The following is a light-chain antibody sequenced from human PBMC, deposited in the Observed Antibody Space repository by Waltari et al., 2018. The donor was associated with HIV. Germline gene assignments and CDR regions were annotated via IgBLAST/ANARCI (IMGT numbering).Light chain of an antibody. V-gene: IGLV2-14*01. CDR2: EVS. CDR1: SSDVGAYKY. Sequence: QSGLTQPASVSGSPGQSITISCTGTSSDVGAYKYVSWYQQRPGKAPKLLIYEVSNRPSGISNRFSGSKSGNTASLTISGLQAEDQADYYCSPYTSSATQVFGTGTKVSVL. J-gene: IGLJ1*01. CDR3: SPYTSSATQV.